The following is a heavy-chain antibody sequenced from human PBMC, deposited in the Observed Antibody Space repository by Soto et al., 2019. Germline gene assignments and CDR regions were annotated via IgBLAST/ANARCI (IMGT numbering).Heavy chain of an antibody. CDR3: ARDSPQVSLSPTRSSGYYYASEY. CDR2: ISAYNGNT. D-gene: IGHD3-22*01. V-gene: IGHV1-18*01. J-gene: IGHJ4*02. Sequence: ASVPVSCPSSGSTFTRTGISGVREAPGQMLEWVGWISAYNGNTNYAQKLQGRVTMTTDTSTSTAYMELRSLRSDDTAVYYCARDSPQVSLSPTRSSGYYYASEYRGQGSLGTV. CDR1: GSTFTRTG.